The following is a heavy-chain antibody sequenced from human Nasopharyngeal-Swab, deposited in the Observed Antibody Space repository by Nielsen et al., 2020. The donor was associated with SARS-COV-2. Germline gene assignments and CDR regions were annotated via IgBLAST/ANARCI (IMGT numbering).Heavy chain of an antibody. CDR2: IYTTGST. D-gene: IGHD3-10*01. CDR1: GGSFSSYY. CDR3: ARDHAVRGADY. J-gene: IGHJ4*02. Sequence: SETLSLTCAVYGGSFSSYYWSWIRQPAGKGLEWIGRIYTTGSTNHNPSLKSRVTMSVDTSKNQFSLKLSSVTAADTAVYYCARDHAVRGADYWGQGTLVNVSS. V-gene: IGHV4-4*07.